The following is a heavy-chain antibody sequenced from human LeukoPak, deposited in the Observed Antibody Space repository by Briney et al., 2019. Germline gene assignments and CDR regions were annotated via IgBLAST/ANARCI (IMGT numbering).Heavy chain of an antibody. CDR3: ARDRSAIDVFDI. J-gene: IGHJ3*02. V-gene: IGHV3-53*01. CDR1: GFTVSNNY. CDR2: IYSGGST. Sequence: GGSLRLSCAASGFTVSNNYMSWVRQAPGKGLEWDSVIYSGGSTYYADSVKGRFTISRDNSRNTLYLQMNSLRAEDTAVYYCARDRSAIDVFDIWGQGTMVTVSS.